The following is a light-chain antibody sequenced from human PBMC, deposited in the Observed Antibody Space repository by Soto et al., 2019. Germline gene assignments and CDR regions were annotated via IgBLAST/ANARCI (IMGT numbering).Light chain of an antibody. CDR3: CSYAGGSTI. Sequence: QSALTQPASVSGSPGQSITISCAGTSSDVGRYDLVSWYQQHPGKAPKVIVYEVNKRPSGVSNRFSGSKSANTASLTISGLQTEDEADYYCCSYAGGSTIFGGGTNVTVL. V-gene: IGLV2-23*02. J-gene: IGLJ2*01. CDR2: EVN. CDR1: SSDVGRYDL.